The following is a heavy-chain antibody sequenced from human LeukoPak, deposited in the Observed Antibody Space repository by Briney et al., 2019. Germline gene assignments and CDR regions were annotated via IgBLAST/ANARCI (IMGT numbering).Heavy chain of an antibody. J-gene: IGHJ4*02. V-gene: IGHV4-4*07. D-gene: IGHD5-24*01. Sequence: SETLSLTCTVSGGSIISYYWSWIRQPAGKGLEWIGRIYTSGNTNYSPSLKSRVTMSVDTSENQFSLNLSSVTAADTAMYYCAREIGRDGYNRSFDYWGQGTLVTVSS. CDR2: IYTSGNT. CDR3: AREIGRDGYNRSFDY. CDR1: GGSIISYY.